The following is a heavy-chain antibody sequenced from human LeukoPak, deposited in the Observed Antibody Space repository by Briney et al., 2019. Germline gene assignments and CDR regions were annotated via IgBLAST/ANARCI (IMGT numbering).Heavy chain of an antibody. CDR1: GFTFGSYG. V-gene: IGHV3-30*18. J-gene: IGHJ4*02. D-gene: IGHD6-19*01. CDR3: AKVWDSSGWYGEFDY. Sequence: GGSLRLSCAASGFTFGSYGMHWVRQAPGKGLEWVAVISYDGSNKYYADSVKGRFTISRDNSKNTLYLQMNSLRAEDTAVYYCAKVWDSSGWYGEFDYWGQGTLVTVSS. CDR2: ISYDGSNK.